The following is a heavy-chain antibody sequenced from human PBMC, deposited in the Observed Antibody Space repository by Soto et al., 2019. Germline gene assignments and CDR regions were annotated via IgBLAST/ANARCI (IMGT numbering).Heavy chain of an antibody. CDR2: ISYDGSNK. Sequence: QVQLVESGGGVVQPGRSLRLSCAASGFTFSSYGMHWVRQAPGKGLEWVAVISYDGSNKYYADSVKGRFTISRDNSKNTLYLQMNSLRAEDTAVYYCAKLGYFDLWGRGTLVTVSS. CDR3: AKLGYFDL. CDR1: GFTFSSYG. V-gene: IGHV3-30*18. J-gene: IGHJ2*01.